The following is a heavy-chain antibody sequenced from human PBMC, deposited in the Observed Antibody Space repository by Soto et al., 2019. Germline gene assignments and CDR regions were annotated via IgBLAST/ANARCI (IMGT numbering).Heavy chain of an antibody. CDR1: GGSFTGYY. V-gene: IGHV4-34*01. CDR2: INHGGFT. CDR3: ARGHGRFAH. J-gene: IGHJ4*02. Sequence: SSETLSLTCDVSGGSFTGYYWSWIRQPPGKGLEWIGEINHGGFTNYNPSLTGRVTISLDTSKSQFSLRLSSLTAADTAFYFCARGHGRFAHWGQGTLVTVSS.